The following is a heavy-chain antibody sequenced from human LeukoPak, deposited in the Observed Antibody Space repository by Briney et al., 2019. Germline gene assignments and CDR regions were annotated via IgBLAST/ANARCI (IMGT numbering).Heavy chain of an antibody. CDR1: GGSISSSSHY. V-gene: IGHV4-39*07. J-gene: IGHJ4*02. D-gene: IGHD5-12*01. Sequence: PSETLSLTCTVSGGSISSSSHYWGWIRQPPGKGLEWIGSIYYSGSTYYNPSLKSRVTISVDTSKNQFSLKLSSVTAADTAVYYCARAGPVATVGENFDYWGQGTLVTVSS. CDR2: IYYSGST. CDR3: ARAGPVATVGENFDY.